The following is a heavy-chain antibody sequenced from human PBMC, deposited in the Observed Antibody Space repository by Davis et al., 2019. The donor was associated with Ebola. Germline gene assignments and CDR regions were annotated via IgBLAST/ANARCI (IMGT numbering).Heavy chain of an antibody. Sequence: GESLKISCAASGFTFDDYAMHWVRQAPGKGLEWVAVISYDGSNKYYADSVKGRFTISRDNSKNTLYLQMNSLRAEDTAVYYCAKAGGDGGPTIFGGNLVDYWGQGTLVTVSS. CDR2: ISYDGSNK. D-gene: IGHD3-3*01. CDR3: AKAGGDGGPTIFGGNLVDY. J-gene: IGHJ4*02. CDR1: GFTFDDYA. V-gene: IGHV3-30*18.